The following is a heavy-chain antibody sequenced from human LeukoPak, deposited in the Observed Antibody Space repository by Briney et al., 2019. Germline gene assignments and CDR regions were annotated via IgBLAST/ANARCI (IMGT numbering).Heavy chain of an antibody. Sequence: SETLSLTCAVSGGSISSNKWWSWVRQPPGKGLEWIGSIYHSGSTYYNPSLKSRVTISVDTSKNQFSLKLSSVTAADTAVYYCARKGYYYDSSGYYLYYFDYWGQGTLVTVSS. CDR1: GGSISSNKW. V-gene: IGHV4-4*02. CDR3: ARKGYYYDSSGYYLYYFDY. J-gene: IGHJ4*02. D-gene: IGHD3-22*01. CDR2: IYHSGST.